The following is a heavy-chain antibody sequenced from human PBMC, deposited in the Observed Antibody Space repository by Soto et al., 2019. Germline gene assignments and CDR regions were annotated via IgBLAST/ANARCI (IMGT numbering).Heavy chain of an antibody. CDR2: IRQDGGEE. Sequence: EVQLVESGGGLVQPGGSLRLSCAASGLSFSSHWMSWVRQAPGRGLEWVANIRQDGGEEQDSDSVKGRFTLSRDNAKNSLYLQMNGLRVDDTAVYYCAKSEGYSFDIRGQGTMVTVSS. CDR3: AKSEGYSFDI. V-gene: IGHV3-7*01. CDR1: GLSFSSHW. D-gene: IGHD1-1*01. J-gene: IGHJ3*02.